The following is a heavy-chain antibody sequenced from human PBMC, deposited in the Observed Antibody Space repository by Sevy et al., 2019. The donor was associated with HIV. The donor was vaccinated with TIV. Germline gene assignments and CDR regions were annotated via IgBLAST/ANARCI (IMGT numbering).Heavy chain of an antibody. D-gene: IGHD2-15*01. V-gene: IGHV1-2*02. CDR1: GYTFIGYD. J-gene: IGHJ6*02. CDR3: ARGPMVAATGLYYYYYGMDV. Sequence: ASVKVSCKASGYTFIGYDLHWVRQAPGQGLEWMGWINPNSGGTNYAQKFQGRVTMTRDTSISTAYMELSRLRSDDTAVYYCARGPMVAATGLYYYYYGMDVWGQGTTVTVSS. CDR2: INPNSGGT.